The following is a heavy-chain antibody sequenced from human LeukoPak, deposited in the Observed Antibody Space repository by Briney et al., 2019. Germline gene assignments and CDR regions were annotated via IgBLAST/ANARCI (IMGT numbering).Heavy chain of an antibody. CDR2: ISHHGSNE. V-gene: IGHV3-30*04. CDR3: ARVHDTTGYYHYFDS. J-gene: IGHJ4*02. CDR1: GFTFSTYP. D-gene: IGHD3-9*01. Sequence: QPWGSLRLSCEASGFTFSTYPMHWVRQAPDKGLEWVAMISHHGSNEYYADSVKGRFTISRDNSKNTLYLQMNNPRVEDTAIYYRARVHDTTGYYHYFDSWGQGTLVTVSS.